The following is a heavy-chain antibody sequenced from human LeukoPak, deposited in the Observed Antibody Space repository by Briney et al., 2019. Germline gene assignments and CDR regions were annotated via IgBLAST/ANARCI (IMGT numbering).Heavy chain of an antibody. CDR3: AKEIGVRLGTYDAFDI. Sequence: GGSLRLSCAASGFTFSSYWMSWVRQAPGKGLEWVANIKQDGSEKYYVDSVKGRFTISRDNAKNSLYLQMNSLRPEDTAFYYCAKEIGVRLGTYDAFDIWGRGTMVIVSS. D-gene: IGHD2-15*01. CDR2: IKQDGSEK. V-gene: IGHV3-7*03. J-gene: IGHJ3*02. CDR1: GFTFSSYW.